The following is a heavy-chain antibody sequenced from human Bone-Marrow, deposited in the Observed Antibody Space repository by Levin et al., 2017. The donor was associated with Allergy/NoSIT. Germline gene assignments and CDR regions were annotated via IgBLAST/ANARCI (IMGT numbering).Heavy chain of an antibody. V-gene: IGHV3-15*01. CDR3: TTDSSH. J-gene: IGHJ4*02. Sequence: GGSLRLSCAASGFTFTNAWMSWVRQAPGKGLEWVGRIKSTTEGGTTDYVASVRGRFTISRDDSENTVYLHMDSLKTEDTAVYFCTTDSSHWGQGTLVTVSS. CDR2: IKSTTEGGTT. CDR1: GFTFTNAW.